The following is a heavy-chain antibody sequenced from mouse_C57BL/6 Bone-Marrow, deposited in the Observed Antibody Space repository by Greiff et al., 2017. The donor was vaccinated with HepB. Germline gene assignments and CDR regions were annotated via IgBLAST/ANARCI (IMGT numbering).Heavy chain of an antibody. CDR3: TVVADY. Sequence: VQLQQSGAELVRPGASVPLSCKASGYTFTDYEMHWVQQTPVHGLEWIGAIDPETGGTAYNQKFKGKAILTADKSSSTAYMGLRSLTSEDSAVYYCTVVADYWGQGTTLTVSS. CDR1: GYTFTDYE. D-gene: IGHD1-1*01. J-gene: IGHJ2*01. CDR2: IDPETGGT. V-gene: IGHV1-15*01.